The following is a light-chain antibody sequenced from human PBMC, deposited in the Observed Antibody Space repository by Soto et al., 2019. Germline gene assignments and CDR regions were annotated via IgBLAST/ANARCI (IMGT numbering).Light chain of an antibody. CDR1: QGVSRK. CDR2: DAS. Sequence: DIVMTQSPATLSVAPGERVTFSCRASQGVSRKLAWYQHKPGQAPRLLIYDASNRATGIPARFGGSGSGTDFTLTISSLEPEDFAVYYCQQRSHWPRTFGQGTNVDNK. V-gene: IGKV3-11*01. CDR3: QQRSHWPRT. J-gene: IGKJ1*01.